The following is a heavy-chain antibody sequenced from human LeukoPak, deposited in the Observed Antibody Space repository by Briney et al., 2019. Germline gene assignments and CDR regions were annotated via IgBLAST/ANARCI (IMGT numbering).Heavy chain of an antibody. V-gene: IGHV3-23*01. CDR3: AKDYRYAIAAPGRQYNWFDS. Sequence: GGSLRLSCAASGFTFSSYAMSWVRQAPGKGLEWVSAISGSGGNTYYADSVQGRFTISRDKSKDTLYLQMDILRAEDTAVYFCAKDYRYAIAAPGRQYNWFDSWGQGTLVTVSS. J-gene: IGHJ5*01. CDR1: GFTFSSYA. CDR2: ISGSGGNT. D-gene: IGHD6-13*01.